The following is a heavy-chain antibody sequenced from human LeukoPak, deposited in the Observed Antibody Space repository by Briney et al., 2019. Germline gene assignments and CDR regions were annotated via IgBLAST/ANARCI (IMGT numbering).Heavy chain of an antibody. V-gene: IGHV4-31*03. CDR2: IYYSGST. CDR3: ASNGGYDSSGYFDY. Sequence: SETLSLTCTVSGGSISSGGYYWSWIRQHPGKGLEGIGDIYYSGSTYYNPSLKSRVTISVDTSKNQFSLKLSSVTAADTAVYYCASNGGYDSSGYFDYWGQGTLVTVSS. D-gene: IGHD3-22*01. J-gene: IGHJ4*02. CDR1: GGSISSGGYY.